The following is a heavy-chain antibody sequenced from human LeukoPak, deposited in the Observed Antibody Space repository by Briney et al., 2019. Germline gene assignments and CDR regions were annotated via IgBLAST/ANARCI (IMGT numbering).Heavy chain of an antibody. CDR1: GYSFTSYW. CDR3: ARRAAAAGTFGLTWFDP. D-gene: IGHD6-13*01. CDR2: IYPGDSDT. Sequence: GESLKISCKGSGYSFTSYWIGWVRQMPGKGLEWMGIIYPGDSDTRYSPSFQGQVTISADKSISTAYLQWSSLKASDTAMYYCARRAAAAGTFGLTWFDPWGQGTLVTVSS. V-gene: IGHV5-51*01. J-gene: IGHJ5*02.